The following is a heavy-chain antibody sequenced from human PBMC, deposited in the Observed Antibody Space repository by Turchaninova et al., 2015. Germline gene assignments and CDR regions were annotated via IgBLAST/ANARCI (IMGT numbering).Heavy chain of an antibody. V-gene: IGHV4-34*01. J-gene: IGHJ3*01. CDR3: ARSCSAGNCYSGV. D-gene: IGHD2-15*01. CDR1: GGSLRGYY. CDR2: INHSGST. Sequence: QVQLQQWGAGLLKPSETLSLTCAGYGGSLRGYYWSWIRQPPGKGLEWIGEINHSGSTNYNPSLKSRVTISVDTSKKQFSLKLSSVTAADTAVYFCARSCSAGNCYSGVWGQGTMVTVSS.